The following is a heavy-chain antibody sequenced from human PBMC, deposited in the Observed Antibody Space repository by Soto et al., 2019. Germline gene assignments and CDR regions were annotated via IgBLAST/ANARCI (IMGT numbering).Heavy chain of an antibody. CDR3: AKGIAAAGTGDYYYYYGMDV. Sequence: GGSLRLSCAASGFTFDDYTMHWVRQAPGKGLEWVSLISWDGGSTYYADSVTGRFTISRDNSKNSLYLQMNSLRIEDTALYDCAKGIAAAGTGDYYYYYGMDVWGQGTTVTVSS. CDR2: ISWDGGST. V-gene: IGHV3-43*01. J-gene: IGHJ6*02. D-gene: IGHD6-13*01. CDR1: GFTFDDYT.